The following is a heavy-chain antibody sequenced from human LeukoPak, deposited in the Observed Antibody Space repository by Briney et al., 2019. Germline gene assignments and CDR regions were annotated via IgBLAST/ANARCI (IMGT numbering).Heavy chain of an antibody. J-gene: IGHJ4*02. CDR2: ISGGGGST. V-gene: IGHV3-23*01. CDR1: GFTFTSYS. D-gene: IGHD6-19*01. Sequence: RGSLRLSCAASGFTFTSYSMNWVRQAPGKGLEWVSTISGGGGSTYYADSVKGRFTISRDNSKNTLYLQVNSLRAEDTAVYYCAKGVDGSVWSPDYWGQGTLVTVSS. CDR3: AKGVDGSVWSPDY.